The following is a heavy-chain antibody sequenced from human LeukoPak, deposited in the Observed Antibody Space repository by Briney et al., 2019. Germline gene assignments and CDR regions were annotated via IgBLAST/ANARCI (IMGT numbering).Heavy chain of an antibody. CDR3: ARAYYGPLYYYYMDV. CDR2: IIPIFGTA. D-gene: IGHD3-10*01. J-gene: IGHJ6*03. Sequence: ASVKVSCKASGGTFSSYAISWVRQAPGQGLEWMGGIIPIFGTANYAQKFQGRVTITTDESTSTAYMELSSLRSEDTAVYYCARAYYGPLYYYYMDVWGKGTTVTVSS. CDR1: GGTFSSYA. V-gene: IGHV1-69*05.